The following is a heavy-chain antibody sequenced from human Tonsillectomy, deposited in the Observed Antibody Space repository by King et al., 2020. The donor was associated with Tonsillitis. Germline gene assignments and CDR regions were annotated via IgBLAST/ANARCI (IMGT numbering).Heavy chain of an antibody. CDR2: IHAGNGNT. CDR3: ARDYYQSSAYDL. CDR1: GYTFTNYA. J-gene: IGHJ4*02. V-gene: IGHV1-3*01. D-gene: IGHD3-22*01. Sequence: QLVQSGAEVKKPGASVKVSCKASGYTFTNYAMHWVRQAPGQRLEWMGWIHAGNGNTKYSQKLQGRVTIARDTSASTAYMELSSLRSEDTAVDYCARDYYQSSAYDLWGQGTLVTVAS.